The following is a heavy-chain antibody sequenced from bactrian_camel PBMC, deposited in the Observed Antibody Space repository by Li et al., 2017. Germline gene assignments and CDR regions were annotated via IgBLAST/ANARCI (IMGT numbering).Heavy chain of an antibody. D-gene: IGHD5*01. CDR2: ISKDGSFE. CDR3: VSDEHMGWVEVRADDKNN. V-gene: IGHV3S6*01. CDR1: GLPFSEYS. Sequence: QLVESGGGLVQPGGSRTLSCAASGLPFSEYSMNWVRQASGKGLEWVASISKDGSFEYNSESVKGRFTISRDNAKNTVYLQMSALTSEDTALYYCVSDEHMGWVEVRADDKNNWGQGTQVTVS. J-gene: IGHJ4*01.